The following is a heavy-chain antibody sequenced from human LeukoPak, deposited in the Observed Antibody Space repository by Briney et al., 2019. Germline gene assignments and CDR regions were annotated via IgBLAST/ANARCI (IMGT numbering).Heavy chain of an antibody. J-gene: IGHJ6*02. V-gene: IGHV4-34*01. D-gene: IGHD6-13*01. CDR3: AREVRYSSSWYGPDYYYGMDV. Sequence: SETLSLTCAVYGGSFSGYYWSWIRQPPGKGLEWIGSIYYSGSTYYNPSLKSRVTISVDTSKNQFSLKLSSVTAADTAVYYCAREVRYSSSWYGPDYYYGMDVWGQGTTVTVSS. CDR1: GGSFSGYY. CDR2: IYYSGST.